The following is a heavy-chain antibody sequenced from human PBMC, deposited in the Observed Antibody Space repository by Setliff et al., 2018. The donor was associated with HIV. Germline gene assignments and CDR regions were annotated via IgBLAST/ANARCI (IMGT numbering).Heavy chain of an antibody. CDR3: ARVVLLEPLTPGGTFDI. CDR2: ISYIGTT. Sequence: SETLSLTCTVSGVSVSRDGYYWSWIRQLPGKDLEWIAFISYIGTTFYYPSLKSRLTISRVPAKNQFSLKLSSVTAADTAVYYCARVVLLEPLTPGGTFDIWGQGTTVTVSS. J-gene: IGHJ3*02. D-gene: IGHD3-16*01. CDR1: GVSVSRDGYY. V-gene: IGHV4-31*03.